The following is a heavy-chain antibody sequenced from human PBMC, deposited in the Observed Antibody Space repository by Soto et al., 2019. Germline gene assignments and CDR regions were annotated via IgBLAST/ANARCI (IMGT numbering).Heavy chain of an antibody. Sequence: VGSLRLSCAASGFTFSYYGMHWVRQAPGKGLEWVAIIWYNESNKYYADSVTGRFTISRDNSNNMVYLQMNSLRDEDTAVYYCAKGGSNAAMDVWGQGTTVTVSS. CDR2: IWYNESNK. D-gene: IGHD1-26*01. CDR3: AKGGSNAAMDV. J-gene: IGHJ6*02. V-gene: IGHV3-30*02. CDR1: GFTFSYYG.